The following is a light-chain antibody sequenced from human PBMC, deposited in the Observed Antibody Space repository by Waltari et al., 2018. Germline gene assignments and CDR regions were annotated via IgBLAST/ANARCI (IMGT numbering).Light chain of an antibody. CDR1: KLGDKY. J-gene: IGLJ2*01. V-gene: IGLV3-1*01. CDR3: QAWDRGYARV. CDR2: QDT. Sequence: SYELTQPNSVSVAPGQTASISCSGDKLGDKYVCWYQQKPGQSPVLVIHQDTKRPSGSPERFSGSNSGNTTTLTISGTQAIDEADYYCQAWDRGYARVFGGGTKLTVL.